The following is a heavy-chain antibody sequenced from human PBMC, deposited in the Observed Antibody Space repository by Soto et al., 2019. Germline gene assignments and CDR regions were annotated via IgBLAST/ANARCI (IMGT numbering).Heavy chain of an antibody. CDR1: GFTFSSYG. J-gene: IGHJ6*02. D-gene: IGHD3-10*01. CDR3: AKASLGYYGMDV. CDR2: ISYDGSNK. Sequence: QVQLVESGGGVVQPGRSLRLSCAASGFTFSSYGMHWVRQAPGKGLEWVAVISYDGSNKYYAASVKGRFTISRDNSKNTLYLQMNSLRAEDTAVYYCAKASLGYYGMDVWGQGTTVTVSS. V-gene: IGHV3-30*18.